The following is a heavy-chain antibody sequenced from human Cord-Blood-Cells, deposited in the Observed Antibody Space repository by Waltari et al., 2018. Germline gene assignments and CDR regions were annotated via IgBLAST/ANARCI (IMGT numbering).Heavy chain of an antibody. CDR2: ISYDGSNK. J-gene: IGHJ4*02. V-gene: IGHV3-30*18. Sequence: GGVVQPGRSLRLSCAASGFTFSSYGMHWVRQAPGKGLEWVAVISYDGSNKYYADSVKGRFTISRDNSKNTLYLQMNSLRAEDTAVYYCAKGLSSYFDYWGQGTLVTVSS. CDR1: GFTFSSYG. CDR3: AKGLSSYFDY.